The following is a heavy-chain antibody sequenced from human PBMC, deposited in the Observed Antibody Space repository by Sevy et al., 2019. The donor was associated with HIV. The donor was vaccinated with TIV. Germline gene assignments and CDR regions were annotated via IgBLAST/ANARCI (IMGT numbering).Heavy chain of an antibody. CDR3: ATDLLYGSGTYDRDY. CDR2: VSYDGSNK. J-gene: IGHJ4*02. CDR1: KFTFSSYS. D-gene: IGHD3-10*01. Sequence: GGSLGLSCAASKFTFSSYSMHWVRQAPGKGLEWVAVVSYDGSNKYYADSVKGRFTISRDNSKNTLYLQMNSLRAEDTAVYYCATDLLYGSGTYDRDYWGQGTLVTVS. V-gene: IGHV3-30-3*01.